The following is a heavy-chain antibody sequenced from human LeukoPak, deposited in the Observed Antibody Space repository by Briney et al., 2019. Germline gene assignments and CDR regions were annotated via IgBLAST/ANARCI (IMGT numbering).Heavy chain of an antibody. V-gene: IGHV4-34*01. CDR1: GGSFSGYY. CDR2: INHSGGT. J-gene: IGHJ4*02. D-gene: IGHD2-2*02. Sequence: SETLSLTCVVYGGSFSGYYWSWIRQPPGKGLEWIGEINHSGGTNYNPSLKSRVIISADTSKNQFSLKLYSVTAADTAAYYCVRGLYCTSTNCYKDYWGQGTLVTVSS. CDR3: VRGLYCTSTNCYKDY.